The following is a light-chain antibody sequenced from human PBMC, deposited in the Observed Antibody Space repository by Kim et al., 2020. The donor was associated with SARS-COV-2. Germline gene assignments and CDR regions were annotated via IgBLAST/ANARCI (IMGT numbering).Light chain of an antibody. CDR2: DAS. CDR3: QQYEGS. V-gene: IGKV1-33*01. Sequence: DIQMTQSPSSLSASVGDRVTITCQASQDISNYLNWYHQKPGKAPKLLIYDASNLETGVPSRFSGSGSGTDFTFTISSLQPEDIATYYCQQYEGSFGQGTKLEI. CDR1: QDISNY. J-gene: IGKJ2*03.